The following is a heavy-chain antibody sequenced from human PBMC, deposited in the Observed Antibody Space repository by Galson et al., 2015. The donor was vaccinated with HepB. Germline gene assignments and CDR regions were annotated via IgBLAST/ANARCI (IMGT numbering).Heavy chain of an antibody. CDR3: AKDGRYYYDSSGYYTTHYYYYGMDV. V-gene: IGHV3-30*18. CDR2: ISYDGSNK. J-gene: IGHJ6*02. D-gene: IGHD3-22*01. CDR1: GFTFSSYG. Sequence: SLRLSCAASGFTFSSYGMHWVRQAPGKGLAWVAVISYDGSNKYYADSVKGRFTISRDNSKNTLYLQMNSLRAEDTAVYYCAKDGRYYYDSSGYYTTHYYYYGMDVWGQGTLVTVSS.